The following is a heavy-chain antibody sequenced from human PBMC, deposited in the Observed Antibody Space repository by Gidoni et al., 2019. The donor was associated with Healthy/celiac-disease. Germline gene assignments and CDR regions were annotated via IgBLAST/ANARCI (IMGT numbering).Heavy chain of an antibody. D-gene: IGHD6-13*01. CDR2: ISYDGSNK. Sequence: QVQLVESGGGVVQPGRSLRLSCAASGFTFPTYGMHWVRQAPGKGLEWVAVISYDGSNKHHADSVKGRFTISRDNSKNTLYLQMNSLRAEDTAVYYCAKDYYQYSSSWFYYFDYWGQGTLVTVSS. CDR3: AKDYYQYSSSWFYYFDY. V-gene: IGHV3-30*18. CDR1: GFTFPTYG. J-gene: IGHJ4*02.